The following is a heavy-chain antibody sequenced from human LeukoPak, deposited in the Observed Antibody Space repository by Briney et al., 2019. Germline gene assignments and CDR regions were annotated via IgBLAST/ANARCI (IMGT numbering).Heavy chain of an antibody. V-gene: IGHV3-48*04. CDR1: GFTFSSYG. Sequence: GGSLRLSCAASGFTFSSYGMSWVRQAPGKGLEWVSYISSSGSMIYYADSVKGRFTISRDNAKNSLYLQMNSLKAEDTAVYYCARDSSSPYWGQGTLVTVSS. D-gene: IGHD2-15*01. CDR2: ISSSGSMI. CDR3: ARDSSSPY. J-gene: IGHJ4*02.